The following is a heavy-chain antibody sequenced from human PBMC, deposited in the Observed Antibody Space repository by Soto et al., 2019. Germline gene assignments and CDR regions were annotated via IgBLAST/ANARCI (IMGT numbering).Heavy chain of an antibody. V-gene: IGHV1-69*13. CDR1: GGTFSGHP. Sequence: SAVKVSCNPFGGTFSGHPISPVRQAPGQALEWMGGIIPIFGTANYAQKFQGRVTITEDESTSTDYMELSSLRSEDTAVYYCAREGSHYGGVYYHGMDVWGQGTTVTVSS. CDR3: AREGSHYGGVYYHGMDV. J-gene: IGHJ6*02. D-gene: IGHD1-26*01. CDR2: IIPIFGTA.